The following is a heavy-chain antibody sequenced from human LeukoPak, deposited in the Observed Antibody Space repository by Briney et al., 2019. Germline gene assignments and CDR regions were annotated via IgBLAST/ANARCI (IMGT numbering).Heavy chain of an antibody. CDR1: GYTFTGYY. CDR3: AKWNLFVNGAFDI. Sequence: ASVKVSCKASGYTFTGYYMHWVRQAPGQGLEWMGWINPNSGGTNYAQKFQGRVTMTRDTSISTAYMELSRLRSDDTAVYYCAKWNLFVNGAFDIWGQGTMVTVSS. CDR2: INPNSGGT. V-gene: IGHV1-2*02. D-gene: IGHD1-1*01. J-gene: IGHJ3*02.